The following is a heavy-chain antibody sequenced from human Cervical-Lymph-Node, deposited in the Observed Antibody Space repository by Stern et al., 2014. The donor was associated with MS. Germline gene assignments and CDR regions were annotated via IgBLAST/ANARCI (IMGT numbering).Heavy chain of an antibody. Sequence: QVQLQESGPGLVKPSQTLSLTCTVSGGSISSGGYYWSWIRQPPGKGLEWIGYISHSGSTSYNPSLTSRVTISVETSKNQFSLKLGSVTAADTAVYYCARVPSSWQNWFDPWGQGTLVTVSS. J-gene: IGHJ5*02. CDR2: ISHSGST. D-gene: IGHD6-13*01. CDR3: ARVPSSWQNWFDP. CDR1: GGSISSGGYY. V-gene: IGHV4-30-4*01.